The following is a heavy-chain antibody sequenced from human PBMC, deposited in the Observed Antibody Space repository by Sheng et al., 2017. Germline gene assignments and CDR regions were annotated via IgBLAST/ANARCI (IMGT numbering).Heavy chain of an antibody. J-gene: IGHJ4*02. CDR1: GDIFNNYG. CDR2: IIPMFGTT. Sequence: QVQLVQSGAEVKKPGSSVKVSCKASGDIFNNYGISWVRQAPGQGPEWMGGIIPMFGTTNYVRKFQGRVTFTTDESTSTAYMELRTVRYEDTAVYYCARGRVVVPANMFLDYWGQGTLVTVSS. D-gene: IGHD2-15*01. V-gene: IGHV1-69*05. CDR3: ARGRVVVPANMFLDY.